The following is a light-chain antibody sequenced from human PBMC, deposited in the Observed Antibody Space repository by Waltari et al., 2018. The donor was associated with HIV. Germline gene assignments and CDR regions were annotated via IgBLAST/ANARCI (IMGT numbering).Light chain of an antibody. CDR2: EVT. J-gene: IGLJ2*01. CDR1: SSHVGSYNL. Sequence: QSALTQPASVSGSPGQSITISCTGTSSHVGSYNLVSWYQQHPGKAPKLMIYEVTKRPSGVSNHFSASKSGNTASLTISGLQAEDEADYYCCSYAGGNTLVFGGGTKLTVL. V-gene: IGLV2-23*02. CDR3: CSYAGGNTLV.